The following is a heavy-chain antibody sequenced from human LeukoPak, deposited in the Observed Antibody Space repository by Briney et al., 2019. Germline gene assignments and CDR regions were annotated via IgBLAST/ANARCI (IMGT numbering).Heavy chain of an antibody. V-gene: IGHV4-61*02. J-gene: IGHJ4*02. CDR2: IYTSGTT. CDR1: GGSISSGSYY. CDR3: ARSAYYDFWSGYYNPYYFDY. D-gene: IGHD3-3*01. Sequence: PSQTLSLTCTVSGGSISSGSYYWSWIRQPAGKGLEWIGRIYTSGTTNYNPSLKSRVTISVDTSKNQFSLKLSSVTAADTAVYYCARSAYYDFWSGYYNPYYFDYWGQGTLVTVSS.